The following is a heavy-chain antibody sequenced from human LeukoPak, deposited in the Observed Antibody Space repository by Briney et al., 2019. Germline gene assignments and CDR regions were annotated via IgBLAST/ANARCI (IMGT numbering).Heavy chain of an antibody. CDR1: GGAFSSYD. J-gene: IGHJ5*02. V-gene: IGHV1-69*13. CDR2: ITPIFGTA. CDR3: ARDEWELPLVSWFDP. D-gene: IGHD1-26*01. Sequence: ASVKVSCKTSGGAFSSYDISWLRQAPGQGLEWMGGITPIFGTANYAQKFQGRVTITAVESMTTAYMELSSLRSEDTAVYYCARDEWELPLVSWFDPWGQGTLVTVSS.